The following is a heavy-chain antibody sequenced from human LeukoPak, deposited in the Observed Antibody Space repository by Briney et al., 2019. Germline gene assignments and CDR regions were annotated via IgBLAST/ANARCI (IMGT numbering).Heavy chain of an antibody. Sequence: NPSETLSLTCAVYGGSFSGYYWSWIRQPPGKGLEWIGEINHSGSTNYNPSLKSRVTISVDTSKNQFSLKLSSVTAADTAVYYCARGCSSTSCLYYFDYWGQGTLVTVSS. V-gene: IGHV4-34*01. CDR1: GGSFSGYY. J-gene: IGHJ4*02. CDR2: INHSGST. CDR3: ARGCSSTSCLYYFDY. D-gene: IGHD2-2*01.